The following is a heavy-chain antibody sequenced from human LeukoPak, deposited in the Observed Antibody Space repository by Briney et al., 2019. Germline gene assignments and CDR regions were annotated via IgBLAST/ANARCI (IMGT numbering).Heavy chain of an antibody. J-gene: IGHJ4*02. CDR2: ISYDGSNK. Sequence: QPGGSLRLSCAASGFTFSSYAMHWVRQAPGKGLEWVAVISYDGSNKYYADSVKGRFTISRDNSKNTLYLQMNSLRAEDTAVYHCAREDALNWGQGTLVTVSS. V-gene: IGHV3-30-3*01. CDR1: GFTFSSYA. CDR3: AREDALN.